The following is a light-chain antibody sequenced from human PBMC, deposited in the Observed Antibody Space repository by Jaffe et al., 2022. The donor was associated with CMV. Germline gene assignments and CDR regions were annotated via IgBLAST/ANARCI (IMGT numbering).Light chain of an antibody. CDR3: QKYNGPPRT. J-gene: IGKJ1*01. V-gene: IGKV1-27*01. CDR2: AAS. Sequence: DIQMTQSPSSLSASIGDRVTITCRASQGISNYLAWYQQKPGEVPKLLIYAASILQSGVPSRFSGSGSGTDFTLTITSLQPEDVATYYCQKYNGPPRTFGQGTKVEIK. CDR1: QGISNY.